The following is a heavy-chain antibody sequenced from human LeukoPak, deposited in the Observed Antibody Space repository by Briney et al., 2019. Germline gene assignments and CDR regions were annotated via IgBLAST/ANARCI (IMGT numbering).Heavy chain of an antibody. CDR2: IYYSGST. CDR1: GGSICTYY. CDR3: ARGGSSGWHGVDY. Sequence: PPETLSVTCTDPGGSICTYYWSSIRQPLREGLGRSGDIYYSGSTNYNPSLKSRVTISVDTSKNLFSLILYSVTAADTAVYYCARGGSSGWHGVDYWGQGTLVTVSS. V-gene: IGHV4-59*01. D-gene: IGHD6-19*01. J-gene: IGHJ4*02.